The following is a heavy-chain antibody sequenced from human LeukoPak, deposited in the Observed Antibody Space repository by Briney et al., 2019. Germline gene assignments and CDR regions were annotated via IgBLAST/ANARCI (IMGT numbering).Heavy chain of an antibody. CDR2: IKQDGSEK. CDR1: GFTFSSYW. CDR3: AREGVTSPHFDY. Sequence: GGSLRLSCAASGFTFSSYWMSWVRQAPGKGLEWVANIKQDGSEKYYADSVTGRFTISRDNSKNTLYLQMNSLRAEDTAVYYCAREGVTSPHFDYWGQGTLVTVSS. D-gene: IGHD2-2*01. J-gene: IGHJ4*02. V-gene: IGHV3-7*01.